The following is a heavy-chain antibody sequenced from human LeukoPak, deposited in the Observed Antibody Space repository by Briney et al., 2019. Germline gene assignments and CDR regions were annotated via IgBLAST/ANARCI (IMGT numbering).Heavy chain of an antibody. J-gene: IGHJ5*02. CDR1: GYTLNSHD. Sequence: ASVKVSCKASGYTLNSHDFTWVRQAPGQGLEWVGWISGHNGNTNYAQKLQGRVTMTTDTFTSTAYMELRSLRSDDTAVYYCAREKWSSGWHPFDPWGQGTLVTVSS. CDR2: ISGHNGNT. CDR3: AREKWSSGWHPFDP. D-gene: IGHD6-19*01. V-gene: IGHV1-18*01.